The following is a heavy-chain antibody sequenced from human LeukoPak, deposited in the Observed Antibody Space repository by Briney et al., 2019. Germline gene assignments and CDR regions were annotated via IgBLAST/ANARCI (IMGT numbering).Heavy chain of an antibody. Sequence: QAGGSLRLSCAASEFTFSSYAMHWVRQAPGRGLEWVAVISYDGSNKYYADSVKGRFTISRDNSKNTLYLQMNSLRAEDTAVYYCARDSSIAADYDILTGYYGPPDYWGQGTLVTVSS. J-gene: IGHJ4*02. V-gene: IGHV3-30-3*01. D-gene: IGHD3-9*01. CDR2: ISYDGSNK. CDR3: ARDSSIAADYDILTGYYGPPDY. CDR1: EFTFSSYA.